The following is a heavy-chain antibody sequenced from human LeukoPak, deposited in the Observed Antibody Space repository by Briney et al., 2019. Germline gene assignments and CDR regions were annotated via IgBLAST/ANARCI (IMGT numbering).Heavy chain of an antibody. CDR2: ISGSGGST. J-gene: IGHJ4*02. D-gene: IGHD3-9*01. CDR1: GFTFSTSW. Sequence: GGSLRLSCAASGFTFSTSWMSWVRQAPGKGLEWVSAISGSGGSTYYADSVKGRFTISRDNSKNTLYLQMNGLRAEDTAVYYCAKAHTPYDILTGFDYWGQGTLVTVSS. V-gene: IGHV3-23*01. CDR3: AKAHTPYDILTGFDY.